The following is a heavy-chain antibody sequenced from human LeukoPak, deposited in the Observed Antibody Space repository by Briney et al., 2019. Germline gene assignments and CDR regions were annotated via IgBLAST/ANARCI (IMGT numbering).Heavy chain of an antibody. V-gene: IGHV4-38-2*01. J-gene: IGHJ6*03. D-gene: IGHD6-13*01. CDR1: GYSISSGYY. CDR3: ARQHDSYHYYYVDV. CDR2: LYHSDSI. Sequence: SETLSLTCAVSGYSISSGYYWIWIRQPPGKGLEWIGSLYHSDSIYYNPSLESRVTMSVDTSKNQFSLKLSFVTAADTAVYYCARQHDSYHYYYVDVWGTGTTVTISS.